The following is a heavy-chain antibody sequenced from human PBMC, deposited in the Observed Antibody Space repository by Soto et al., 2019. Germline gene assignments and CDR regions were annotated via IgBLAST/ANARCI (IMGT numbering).Heavy chain of an antibody. CDR3: AKDGYCSGGSCYLSSDYYYYYGMDV. Sequence: GGSLRLSCAASGFTFSSYGMHWVRQAPGKGLEWVAVISYDGSNKYYADSVKGRFTISRDNSKNTLYLQMNSLRAEDTAVYYCAKDGYCSGGSCYLSSDYYYYYGMDVWGQGTTVTVSS. J-gene: IGHJ6*02. CDR2: ISYDGSNK. D-gene: IGHD2-15*01. V-gene: IGHV3-30*18. CDR1: GFTFSSYG.